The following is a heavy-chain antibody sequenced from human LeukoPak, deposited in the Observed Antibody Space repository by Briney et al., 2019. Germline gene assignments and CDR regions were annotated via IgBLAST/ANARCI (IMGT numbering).Heavy chain of an antibody. D-gene: IGHD3-10*01. J-gene: IGHJ4*02. CDR1: GFTIGSYW. CDR3: ARAKSLFDS. Sequence: PGGSLRLSCAASGFTIGSYWMSWVRQAPGKGLEWVANIKQDGSEKYYLDSVKGRFTISRDNAKNSLYLQMNSLRAEDTAVYYCARAKSLFDSWGQGTLVTVSS. CDR2: IKQDGSEK. V-gene: IGHV3-7*03.